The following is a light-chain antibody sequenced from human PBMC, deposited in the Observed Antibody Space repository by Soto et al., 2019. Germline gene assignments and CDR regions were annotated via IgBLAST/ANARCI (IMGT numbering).Light chain of an antibody. CDR3: SSYTSSTPPL. CDR1: SSDVGGYNY. CDR2: DVS. V-gene: IGLV2-14*01. J-gene: IGLJ1*01. Sequence: QSALTQPASVSGSPGQSITISCTGTSSDVGGYNYVSWYQQHPGKATKLMIYDVSNRPSGVSNRFSGSKSGNTASLTISGPQAEDEAVYYCSSYTSSTPPLFGPGTKVTV.